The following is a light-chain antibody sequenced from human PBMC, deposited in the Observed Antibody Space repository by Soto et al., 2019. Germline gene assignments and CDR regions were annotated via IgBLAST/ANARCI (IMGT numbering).Light chain of an antibody. CDR3: QQYNDWPRT. CDR2: TTS. Sequence: EIVMTQSPATLSVSPGERATLSCRASQSVSRKLAWYQQKPGQAPRLLIYTTSTRATGIPVRFSGSGSGTEFTLNISSLQSEDVAIYYWQQYNDWPRTFGQGTKVDIK. V-gene: IGKV3-15*01. CDR1: QSVSRK. J-gene: IGKJ1*01.